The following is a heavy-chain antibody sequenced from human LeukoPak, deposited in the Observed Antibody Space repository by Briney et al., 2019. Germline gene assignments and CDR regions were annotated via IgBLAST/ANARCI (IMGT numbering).Heavy chain of an antibody. Sequence: PGRSLRLSCAASGFTFSSYGMHWVRQAPGKGLEWVAVIWYDGSNEYCADSVKGRFTISRGNSKNTLYLQMNSLRAEDTAVYYCARDHEWGRAYFDYWGQGTLVTVSS. D-gene: IGHD1-26*01. CDR1: GFTFSSYG. J-gene: IGHJ4*02. V-gene: IGHV3-33*01. CDR3: ARDHEWGRAYFDY. CDR2: IWYDGSNE.